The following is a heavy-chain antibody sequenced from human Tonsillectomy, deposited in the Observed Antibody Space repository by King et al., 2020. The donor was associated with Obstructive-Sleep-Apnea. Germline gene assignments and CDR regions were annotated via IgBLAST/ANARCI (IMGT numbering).Heavy chain of an antibody. D-gene: IGHD1-26*01. CDR2: ISAYNGKT. V-gene: IGHV1-18*04. Sequence: VQLVESGAEVKKPGASVKVSCKASGYTFTSYGISWLRQAPGQGLEWMGLISAYNGKTNYAQNTNYLQNLQGRVTLTTDTSTSTAHMELRSLRADDTAVYYCARASGRSLWTGWDYWGQGTLVTVPS. J-gene: IGHJ4*02. CDR1: GYTFTSYG. CDR3: ARASGRSLWTGWDY.